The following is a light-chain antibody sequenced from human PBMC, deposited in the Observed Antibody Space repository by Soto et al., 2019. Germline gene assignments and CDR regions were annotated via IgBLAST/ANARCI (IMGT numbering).Light chain of an antibody. CDR1: QGVGST. Sequence: ELVLTQSPATLSVSPGERATLSCRASQGVGSTLAWYQQAPGQALRLLIYDASTRATGIPARFSGDGSGTEFTLTISSLQSEDFAVYFCQQYNDWPITFGQGTRLEIK. CDR2: DAS. V-gene: IGKV3-15*01. J-gene: IGKJ5*01. CDR3: QQYNDWPIT.